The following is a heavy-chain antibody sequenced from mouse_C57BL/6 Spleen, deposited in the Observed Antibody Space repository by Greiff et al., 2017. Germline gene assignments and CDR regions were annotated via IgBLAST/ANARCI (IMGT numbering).Heavy chain of an antibody. CDR1: GYTFTSYW. CDR3: SLLYYGSSYGFAY. D-gene: IGHD1-1*01. V-gene: IGHV1-50*01. CDR2: IDPSDSCT. Sequence: QVQLQQPGAELVKPGASVKLSCKASGYTFTSYWMQWVKQRPGQGLAWIGEIDPSDSCTKYNQKFKGKATLTVDTSSSTAYMQLSILTSEDSAVYYCSLLYYGSSYGFAYWGQGTLVTVSA. J-gene: IGHJ3*01.